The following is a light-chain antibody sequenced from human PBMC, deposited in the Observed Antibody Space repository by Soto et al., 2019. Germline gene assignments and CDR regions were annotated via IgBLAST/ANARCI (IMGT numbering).Light chain of an antibody. CDR3: SSYTSSSTRV. CDR2: DVS. V-gene: IGLV2-14*01. CDR1: SSDVGGYNY. Sequence: QSVLTQPASVSGSPGQSITISRTGTSSDVGGYNYVSWYQQHPGKGPKLMIYDVSNRPSGVSNRFSGSKSGNTASLTISGLQAEDEADYYCSSYTSSSTRVFGTGTELTVL. J-gene: IGLJ1*01.